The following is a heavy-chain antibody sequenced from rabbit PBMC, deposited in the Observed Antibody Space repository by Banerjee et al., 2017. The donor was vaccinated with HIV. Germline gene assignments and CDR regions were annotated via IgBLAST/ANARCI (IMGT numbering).Heavy chain of an antibody. CDR1: GFSFSNGYV. V-gene: IGHV1S45*01. CDR2: INTITGDT. J-gene: IGHJ4*01. Sequence: QEQLEESGGDLVKPEGSLTLTCTASGFSFSNGYVMCWVRQAPGKGLEWIACINTITGDTCYATWGKGRFTFSQASWTQVTLQKASHTCAEKATYFCARRDNAYVDATKWWGEGTLVTVS. D-gene: IGHD6-1*01. CDR3: ARRDNAYVDATKW.